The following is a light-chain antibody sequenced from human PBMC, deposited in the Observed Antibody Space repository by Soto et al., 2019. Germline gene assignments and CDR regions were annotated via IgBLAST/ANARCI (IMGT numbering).Light chain of an antibody. Sequence: VLTQSPGTLSLSPGESATLSCRASQTVSITYLTWYQQKPGQAPRLLIFGASKRATGIPDRFSGSGSGRDFTLTISGLEPEDFAVYYCQLYSRSPRQITFGQGTRLEIK. CDR2: GAS. CDR1: QTVSITY. CDR3: QLYSRSPRQIT. V-gene: IGKV3-20*01. J-gene: IGKJ5*01.